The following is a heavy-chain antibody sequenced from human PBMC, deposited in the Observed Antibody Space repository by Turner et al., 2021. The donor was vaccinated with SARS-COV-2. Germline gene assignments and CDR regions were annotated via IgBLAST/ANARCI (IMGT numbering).Heavy chain of an antibody. CDR3: AKVASNPGDYFDY. CDR1: GFTFSSYA. V-gene: IGHV3-23*01. CDR2: ISDSGGST. J-gene: IGHJ4*02. D-gene: IGHD4-17*01. Sequence: EVQVLESGGGLVQPGGSLSLSCAASGFTFSSYAMSWVRQAPGKGLEWVSGISDSGGSTYYADSVKGRFTISRDNSKNTLYLQMNSLRAEDTAVYYCAKVASNPGDYFDYWGQGTLVTVSS.